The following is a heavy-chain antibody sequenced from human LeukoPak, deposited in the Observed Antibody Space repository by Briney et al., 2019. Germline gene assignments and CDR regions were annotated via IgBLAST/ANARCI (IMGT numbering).Heavy chain of an antibody. Sequence: GGSLRLSCAASGFTFSRYSMNWVRQAPGKGLEWVSSISSSSSYIYYADSVKGRFTISRDNAKNSLYLQMNSLRAEDTAVYYCARDGLADYYGSGSYSAPTSWGQGTLITVTS. D-gene: IGHD3-10*01. CDR3: ARDGLADYYGSGSYSAPTS. CDR2: ISSSSSYI. V-gene: IGHV3-21*01. J-gene: IGHJ4*02. CDR1: GFTFSRYS.